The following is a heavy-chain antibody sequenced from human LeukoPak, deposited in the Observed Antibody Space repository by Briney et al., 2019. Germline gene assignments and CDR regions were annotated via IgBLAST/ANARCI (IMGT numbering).Heavy chain of an antibody. CDR2: IYYSGST. CDR3: ARLKGPNPIDY. J-gene: IGHJ4*02. Sequence: SETLSLTCTVSGGSISSGDYYWGWIRQPPGKGLEWIGSIYYSGSTYYNPSLKSRVTISVDTSKNQFSLKLSSVTAADTAVYYCARLKGPNPIDYWGQGTLVTVSS. CDR1: GGSISSGDYY. V-gene: IGHV4-39*01.